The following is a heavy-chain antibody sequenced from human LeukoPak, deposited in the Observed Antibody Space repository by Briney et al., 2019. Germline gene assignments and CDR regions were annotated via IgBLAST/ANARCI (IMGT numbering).Heavy chain of an antibody. D-gene: IGHD6-19*01. CDR3: ARARRGSGWYYFDY. Sequence: SETLSLTCTVSGDSISSYHWSWIRQPAGKGLEWIGRIYTSGSTNYNPSLKSRVTMSVDTSKNQFSLKLSSVTAADTAVYYCARARRGSGWYYFDYWGQGTLVTVSS. CDR2: IYTSGST. CDR1: GDSISSYH. V-gene: IGHV4-4*07. J-gene: IGHJ4*02.